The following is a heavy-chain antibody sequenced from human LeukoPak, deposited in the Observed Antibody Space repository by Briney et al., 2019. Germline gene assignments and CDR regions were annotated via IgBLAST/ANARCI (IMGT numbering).Heavy chain of an antibody. CDR2: ISGSGGST. Sequence: GGSLRLSCAASGFTFSSYGMSWVRQAPGKGLEWVSAISGSGGSTYYADSVKGRFTISRDNSKNTLYLQMNSLRAEDTAVYYCAKSLEIGQWEPRGGFDYWGQGTLVTVSS. V-gene: IGHV3-23*01. CDR1: GFTFSSYG. D-gene: IGHD1-26*01. CDR3: AKSLEIGQWEPRGGFDY. J-gene: IGHJ4*02.